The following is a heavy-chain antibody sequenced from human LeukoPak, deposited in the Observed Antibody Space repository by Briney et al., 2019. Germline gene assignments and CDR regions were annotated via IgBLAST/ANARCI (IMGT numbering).Heavy chain of an antibody. CDR1: GFTFNSYA. Sequence: PGGSLRLSCAASGFTFNSYAMSWVRQAPGKGLEWLSGISPGGDGTYYADSVEGRFTIFRDNSKNTVYLQMNSLRAGDTAVYYCAKVRYDISGYALDFWGQGTLVTVSS. CDR3: AKVRYDISGYALDF. CDR2: ISPGGDGT. V-gene: IGHV3-23*01. J-gene: IGHJ4*02. D-gene: IGHD3-22*01.